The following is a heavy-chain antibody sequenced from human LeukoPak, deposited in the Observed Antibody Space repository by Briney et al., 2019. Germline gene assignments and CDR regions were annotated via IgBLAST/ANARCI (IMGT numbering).Heavy chain of an antibody. CDR1: GFTLSSYW. Sequence: GGSLRLSCAASGFTLSSYWMHWVRQAPGKGLVWVSRINSDGSSTSYADSVKGRFTISRDNAKNTLYLQMNSLRAEDTAVYYCARDISVVVPAAYDYWGQGTLVTVSS. CDR2: INSDGSST. CDR3: ARDISVVVPAAYDY. V-gene: IGHV3-74*01. J-gene: IGHJ4*02. D-gene: IGHD2-2*01.